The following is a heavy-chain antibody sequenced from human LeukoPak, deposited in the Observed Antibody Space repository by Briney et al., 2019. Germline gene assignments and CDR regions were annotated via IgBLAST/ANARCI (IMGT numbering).Heavy chain of an antibody. V-gene: IGHV3-66*01. CDR1: GFTVSSNY. Sequence: GGSLRLSCAASGFTVSSNYMSWVRQAPGKGLEWVSVIYSGGSTYYADSVKGRFTISRDNSKNTLYLQMNSLRAEDTAVYYCAKDRDSSGWYYFDYWGQGTLVTVSS. CDR2: IYSGGST. CDR3: AKDRDSSGWYYFDY. D-gene: IGHD6-19*01. J-gene: IGHJ4*02.